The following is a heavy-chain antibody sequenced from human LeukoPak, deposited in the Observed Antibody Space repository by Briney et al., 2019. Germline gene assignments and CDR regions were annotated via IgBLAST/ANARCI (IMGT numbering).Heavy chain of an antibody. CDR3: ARDQDEYSRYYYYYGMDV. CDR1: GFTFSSYG. J-gene: IGHJ6*02. CDR2: IWYDGSNK. Sequence: GRSLRLSCAASGFTFSSYGMHWVRQAPGKGLEWVAVIWYDGSNKYYADSVKGRFTISRDNSKNTLYPQMSSLRAEDTAVYYCARDQDEYSRYYYYYGMDVWGQGTTVTVSS. D-gene: IGHD6-6*01. V-gene: IGHV3-33*01.